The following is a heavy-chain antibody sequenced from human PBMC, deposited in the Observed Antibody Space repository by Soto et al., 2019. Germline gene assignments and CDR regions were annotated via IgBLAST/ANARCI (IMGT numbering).Heavy chain of an antibody. CDR3: AKSFSCSGGSCYSTDY. V-gene: IGHV3-23*01. D-gene: IGHD2-15*01. CDR2: ISGSGGST. J-gene: IGHJ4*02. CDR1: GFTFSSYA. Sequence: PGGSLRLSCAASGFTFSSYAMSWVRQAPGKGLEWVSAISGSGGSTYYADSVKGRFTISRDNSKNTLYLQMNSLRAEDTAVYYCAKSFSCSGGSCYSTDYWGQGTLVTVSS.